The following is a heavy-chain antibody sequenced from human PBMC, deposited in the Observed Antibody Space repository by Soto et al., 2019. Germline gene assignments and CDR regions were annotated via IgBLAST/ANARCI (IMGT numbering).Heavy chain of an antibody. CDR1: GFTFDNSW. CDR3: TNWNYVDY. D-gene: IGHD1-1*01. CDR2: ISSDGTVT. Sequence: GGSLRLSCAASGFTFDNSWMHWVRQAPGKGPVWVPRISSDGTVTNYADSVKGRFTVSRDNARNTLYLEMNSLRAEDTAVYYCTNWNYVDYWGQGTLVTVSS. J-gene: IGHJ4*02. V-gene: IGHV3-74*01.